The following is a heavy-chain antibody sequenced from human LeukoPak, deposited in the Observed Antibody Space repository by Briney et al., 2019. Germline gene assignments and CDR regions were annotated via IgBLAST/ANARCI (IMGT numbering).Heavy chain of an antibody. CDR1: GFTFSSYW. D-gene: IGHD5-12*01. CDR3: ATYSGYDRIFDY. Sequence: PGGSLRLSCAASGFTFSSYWMIWVRQAPGKGPEWVANIKQDGSEKYCVDSVKGRFTISRDNAKNSLYLQMNSLRAEDTAVYYCATYSGYDRIFDYWGQGTLVTVSS. J-gene: IGHJ4*02. V-gene: IGHV3-7*01. CDR2: IKQDGSEK.